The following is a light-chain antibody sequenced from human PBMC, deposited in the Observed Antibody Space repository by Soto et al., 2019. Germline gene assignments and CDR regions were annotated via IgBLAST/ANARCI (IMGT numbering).Light chain of an antibody. Sequence: LSCREASQTVSRNLAWYQQKPGQAPRLLIYGASTRATGIPARFSGTGSGTEFTLTISSLQSEDFALYYCQQYNDWPLTFGQGTKVDIK. CDR3: QQYNDWPLT. CDR1: QTVSRN. CDR2: GAS. V-gene: IGKV3-15*01. J-gene: IGKJ1*01.